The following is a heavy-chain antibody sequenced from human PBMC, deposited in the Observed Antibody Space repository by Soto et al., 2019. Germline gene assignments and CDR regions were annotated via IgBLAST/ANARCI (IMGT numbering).Heavy chain of an antibody. Sequence: SETLSLTCTVSGGSISSGGYYWSWIRQHPGKGLEWIGYIYYSGSTYYNPSLKSRVTISVDTSKNQFSLKLSSVTAADTAVYYWDRGDDYSGDHQFDYWGQGTLVTVSS. J-gene: IGHJ4*02. V-gene: IGHV4-31*03. CDR1: GGSISSGGYY. CDR2: IYYSGST. CDR3: DRGDDYSGDHQFDY. D-gene: IGHD4-4*01.